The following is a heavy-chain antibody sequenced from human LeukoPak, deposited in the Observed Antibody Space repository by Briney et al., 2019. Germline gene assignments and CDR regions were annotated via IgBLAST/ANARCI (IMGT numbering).Heavy chain of an antibody. CDR2: IIPNSGGT. Sequence: GASVKVSCKASGYTFTGYYMHWVRQAPGQGLEWMGWIIPNSGGTNYAQKFQGRVTMTRDTSISTAYMELSRLRSDDTAVYYCARDSDSSGPGTFDYWGQGTLVTVSS. J-gene: IGHJ4*02. CDR1: GYTFTGYY. CDR3: ARDSDSSGPGTFDY. D-gene: IGHD3-22*01. V-gene: IGHV1-2*02.